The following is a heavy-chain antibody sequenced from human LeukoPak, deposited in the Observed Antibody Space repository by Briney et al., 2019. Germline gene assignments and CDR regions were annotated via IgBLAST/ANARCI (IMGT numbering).Heavy chain of an antibody. Sequence: PGGSLRLSCAASGFTFSSYWMSWVRQAPGKGLEWVANIKQDGSEKYYVDSVKGRFTISRDNAKNSLYLQMNSLRAEDTAVYYCARDKASTVVTLYYFDYWGQRTLVTVSS. J-gene: IGHJ4*02. CDR3: ARDKASTVVTLYYFDY. D-gene: IGHD4-23*01. CDR2: IKQDGSEK. V-gene: IGHV3-7*01. CDR1: GFTFSSYW.